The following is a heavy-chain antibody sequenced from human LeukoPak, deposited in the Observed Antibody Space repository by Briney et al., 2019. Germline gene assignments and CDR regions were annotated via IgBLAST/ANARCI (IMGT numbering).Heavy chain of an antibody. Sequence: GGSLRLSCAASEFTFGDYCMSWIRQAPGKGLEWVSYINTAGTIMYYADSVKGRFTISRDNAKNSVYLQMNSLRAEDTAVYYCARVTSSSWYVYFDYWGQGTLVTVSS. V-gene: IGHV3-11*01. CDR3: ARVTSSSWYVYFDY. J-gene: IGHJ4*02. CDR1: EFTFGDYC. CDR2: INTAGTIM. D-gene: IGHD6-13*01.